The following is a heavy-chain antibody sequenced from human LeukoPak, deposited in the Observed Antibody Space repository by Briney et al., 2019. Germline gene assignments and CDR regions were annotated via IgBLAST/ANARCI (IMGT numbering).Heavy chain of an antibody. J-gene: IGHJ5*02. Sequence: GGSLRLSCAASGFTFSSYAMSWVRQAPGKGLEWVSAISGSGGRTYYADSVKGRFTISRDNAKNMLYLQINSLRVEDTAIYYCARGGKLEPTAMPSWGQGSLVVVSS. CDR2: ISGSGGRT. CDR1: GFTFSSYA. CDR3: ARGGKLEPTAMPS. D-gene: IGHD2-2*01. V-gene: IGHV3-23*01.